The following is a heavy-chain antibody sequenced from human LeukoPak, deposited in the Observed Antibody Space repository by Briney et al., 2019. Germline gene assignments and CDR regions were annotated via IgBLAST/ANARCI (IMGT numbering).Heavy chain of an antibody. D-gene: IGHD3-10*01. V-gene: IGHV1-18*01. CDR3: ARGPDVWFGESNYYFDY. CDR1: GYTFTSYG. Sequence: ASVKVSCKASGYTFTSYGISWVRQAPGQGLEWMGWICAYDGNTNYAQKLQGRVTMTTDTSTSTAYMELRSPRSDDTAVYYCARGPDVWFGESNYYFDYWGQGTLVTVSS. J-gene: IGHJ4*02. CDR2: ICAYDGNT.